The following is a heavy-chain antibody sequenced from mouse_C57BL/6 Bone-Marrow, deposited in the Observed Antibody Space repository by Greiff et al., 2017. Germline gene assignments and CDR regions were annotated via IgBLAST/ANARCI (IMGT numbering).Heavy chain of an antibody. Sequence: QVQLQQPGAELVKPGASVKLSCKASGYTFTSYWMHWVKQRPGQGLEWIGMIHPNSGSTNYNEKFKSKATMTVDKSSSTAYMQLSSLTSEDSAVYYCARTWDAFFDYWGQGTTLTVSA. V-gene: IGHV1-64*01. CDR3: ARTWDAFFDY. D-gene: IGHD4-1*01. J-gene: IGHJ2*01. CDR2: IHPNSGST. CDR1: GYTFTSYW.